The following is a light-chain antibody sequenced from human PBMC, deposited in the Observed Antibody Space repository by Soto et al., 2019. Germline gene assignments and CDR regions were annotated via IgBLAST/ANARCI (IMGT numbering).Light chain of an antibody. J-gene: IGKJ1*01. Sequence: EIVLTQSPGTLSLSQGERATLSCRASQSVSSSYLAWYQQKPGQAPRLLFYGASSRANGIPDRFSVSGSGTDFTHSIIRLEPEDIAVYYCQQYGSLPCPSGQGTKVDIK. CDR1: QSVSSSY. V-gene: IGKV3-20*01. CDR3: QQYGSLPCP. CDR2: GAS.